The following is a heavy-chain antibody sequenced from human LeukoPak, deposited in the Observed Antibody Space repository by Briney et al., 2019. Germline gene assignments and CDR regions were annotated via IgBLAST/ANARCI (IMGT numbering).Heavy chain of an antibody. V-gene: IGHV4-4*02. J-gene: IGHJ4*02. CDR1: GGPISRLNW. CDR3: ARHMTVTGTRGFDY. Sequence: PSETLSLTCDVSGGPISRLNWCSWVRQPPGQGLELIGEIQFTGSTHYNPSLKSRVTISVDESRNQFSLKLSSVTAADTAVYYCARHMTVTGTRGFDYWGQGILVTVSS. D-gene: IGHD4-11*01. CDR2: IQFTGST.